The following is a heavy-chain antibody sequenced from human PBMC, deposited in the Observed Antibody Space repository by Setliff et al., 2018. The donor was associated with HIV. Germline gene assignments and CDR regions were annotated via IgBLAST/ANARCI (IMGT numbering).Heavy chain of an antibody. CDR1: GGTLSLHY. D-gene: IGHD3-10*01. CDR2: INHSGGT. CDR3: AREGGQGYSGSGSFYHRNFDL. Sequence: SETLSLTCAVSGGTLSLHYYTWIRQSPLRGLEWIGEINHSGGTRYNPSLESRVTMSLGSSRKQFSLKLTSVTAADTALYYCAREGGQGYSGSGSFYHRNFDLWGRGTLVTVSS. V-gene: IGHV4-34*01. J-gene: IGHJ2*01.